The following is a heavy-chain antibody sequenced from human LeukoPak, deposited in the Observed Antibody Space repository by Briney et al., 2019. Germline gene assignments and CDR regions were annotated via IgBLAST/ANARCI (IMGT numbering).Heavy chain of an antibody. J-gene: IGHJ5*01. V-gene: IGHV4-31*03. CDR2: VRSSGTT. Sequence: SQTLSLTCSVSAGSTSSGGYYWSWIRQYPGKGLEWIGYVRSSGTTYYNPSLKGRVAMSVDTSKNQFSLKLNSVTAADMAIYYCARQIPNGPLDSWGQGTLVSVSS. CDR1: AGSTSSGGYY. CDR3: ARQIPNGPLDS.